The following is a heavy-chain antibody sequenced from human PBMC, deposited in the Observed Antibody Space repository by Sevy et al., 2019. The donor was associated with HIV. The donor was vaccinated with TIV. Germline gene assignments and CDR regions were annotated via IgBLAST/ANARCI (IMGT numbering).Heavy chain of an antibody. CDR2: INHSGST. D-gene: IGHD6-19*01. Sequence: SETLSLTCAVYGGSFSGYYWSWIRQPPGKGLEWIGEINHSGSTNYNPSLKSRVTISVDTSKNQFSLNLSSVTAADTAVYYCARSRYLGGIAVAGRGPPTPWFDPWGQGTLVTVSS. CDR1: GGSFSGYY. V-gene: IGHV4-34*01. J-gene: IGHJ5*02. CDR3: ARSRYLGGIAVAGRGPPTPWFDP.